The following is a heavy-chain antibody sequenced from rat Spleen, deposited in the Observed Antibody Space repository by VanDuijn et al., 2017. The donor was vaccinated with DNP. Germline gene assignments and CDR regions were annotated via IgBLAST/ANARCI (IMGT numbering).Heavy chain of an antibody. CDR3: TRRNLYSALDY. Sequence: EVQLVESGGGLVQPGRSLKLSCTPSGFTFSNYYMVWVRQAPEKGLEWVATISASGDITYYPDSLKGRFTISRDNVESSLFLQMNSLKSEDTATYYCTRRNLYSALDYWGQGVMVTVSS. V-gene: IGHV5-25*01. CDR2: ISASGDIT. J-gene: IGHJ2*01. CDR1: GFTFSNYY. D-gene: IGHD1-10*01.